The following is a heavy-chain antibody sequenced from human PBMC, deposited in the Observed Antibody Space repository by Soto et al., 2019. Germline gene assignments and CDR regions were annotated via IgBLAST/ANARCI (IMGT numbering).Heavy chain of an antibody. CDR3: ARDASSGYFFDAFDI. V-gene: IGHV4-59*01. CDR1: GGSISSYY. Sequence: TLSLTCTVSGGSISSYYWSWIRQPPGKGLEWIGYIYYSGSTNYNPSLKSRVTISVDTSKNQFSLKLSSVTAADTAVYYCARDASSGYFFDAFDIWGQGTMVTVSS. D-gene: IGHD3-22*01. CDR2: IYYSGST. J-gene: IGHJ3*02.